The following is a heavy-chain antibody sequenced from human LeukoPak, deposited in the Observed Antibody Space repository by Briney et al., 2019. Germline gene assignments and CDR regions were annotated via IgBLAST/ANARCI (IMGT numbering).Heavy chain of an antibody. D-gene: IGHD3-10*01. CDR1: GYTFTSYD. CDR2: MNPNSGNT. V-gene: IGHV1-8*01. Sequence: GASVKVSCKASGYTFTSYDINWVRQATGQGLEWMGWMNPNSGNTGYAQKFQGRVAMTRNTSISTAYMELSSLRSEDTAVYYCARGYRLLWFGGATDYYYYGMDVWGQGTTVTVSS. CDR3: ARGYRLLWFGGATDYYYYGMDV. J-gene: IGHJ6*02.